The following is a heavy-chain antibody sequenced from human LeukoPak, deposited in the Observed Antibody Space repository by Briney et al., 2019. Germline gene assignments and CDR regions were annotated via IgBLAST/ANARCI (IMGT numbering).Heavy chain of an antibody. Sequence: GGSLRLSCAASGFTFDDYAMHWVRQAPGKGLEWVSGISWNSGSIGYADSVKGRFTISGDNAKNSLYLQMNSLRAEDTALYYCAKGASYSSILYGMDVWGQGTTVTVSS. J-gene: IGHJ6*02. V-gene: IGHV3-9*01. CDR2: ISWNSGSI. D-gene: IGHD6-13*01. CDR1: GFTFDDYA. CDR3: AKGASYSSILYGMDV.